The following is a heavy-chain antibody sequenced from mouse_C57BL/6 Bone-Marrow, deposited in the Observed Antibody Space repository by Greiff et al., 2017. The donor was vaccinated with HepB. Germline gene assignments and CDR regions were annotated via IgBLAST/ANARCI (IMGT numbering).Heavy chain of an antibody. D-gene: IGHD1-1*01. CDR2: IWSGGST. J-gene: IGHJ1*03. V-gene: IGHV2-2*01. CDR1: GFSLTSYG. CDR3: ASLTTVVPWYFDV. Sequence: QVHVKQSGPGLVQPSQSLSITCTVSGFSLTSYGVHWVRQSPGKGLEWLGVIWSGGSTDYNAAFISRLSISKDNSKSQVFFKMNSLQADDTAIYYCASLTTVVPWYFDVWGTGTTVTVSS.